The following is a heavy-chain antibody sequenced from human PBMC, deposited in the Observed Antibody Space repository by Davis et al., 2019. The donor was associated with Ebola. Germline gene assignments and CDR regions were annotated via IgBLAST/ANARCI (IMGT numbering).Heavy chain of an antibody. CDR2: ISGSGGST. CDR3: ARVSSGGDFDY. CDR1: GFTLSSYA. J-gene: IGHJ4*02. V-gene: IGHV3-23*01. D-gene: IGHD4-17*01. Sequence: GGSLRLSCAASGFTLSSYAMSWVRQAPGKGLEWVSAISGSGGSTYYADSVKGRFTISRDNSKNTLYLQMNSLRAEDTAVYYCARVSSGGDFDYWGQGTLVTVSS.